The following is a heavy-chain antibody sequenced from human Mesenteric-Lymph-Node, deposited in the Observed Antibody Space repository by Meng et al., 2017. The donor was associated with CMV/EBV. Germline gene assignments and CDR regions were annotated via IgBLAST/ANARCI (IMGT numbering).Heavy chain of an antibody. CDR3: ARASVAYSSSWYPNNYYFDY. CDR2: INHSGST. CDR1: YS. J-gene: IGHJ4*02. Sequence: YSWGWVRQHPGKGPSWIGEINHSGSTNYNPSLKSRVIILVDTSKNQFSLKLTSETAADTAVYYCARASVAYSSSWYPNNYYFDYWGQGGLVTVSS. D-gene: IGHD6-13*01. V-gene: IGHV4-34*01.